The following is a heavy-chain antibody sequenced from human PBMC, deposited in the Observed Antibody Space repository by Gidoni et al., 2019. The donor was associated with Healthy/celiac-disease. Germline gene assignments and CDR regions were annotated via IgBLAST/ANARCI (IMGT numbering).Heavy chain of an antibody. V-gene: IGHV1-69*01. D-gene: IGHD3-22*01. CDR3: ARDRDYYDSSGYYSY. CDR1: GGTFSRYA. CDR2: IIPIFGTA. J-gene: IGHJ4*02. Sequence: QVQLVQSGAEVETPGSSVKVSCKASGGTFSRYAISWVRQAPGQGLEWMGGIIPIFGTANDAQKFQGRVTITADESTSTAYMELSSLRSEDTAVYYCARDRDYYDSSGYYSYWGQGTLVTVSS.